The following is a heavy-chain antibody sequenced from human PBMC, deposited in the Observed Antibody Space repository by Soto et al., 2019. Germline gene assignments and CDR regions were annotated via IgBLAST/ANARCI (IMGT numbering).Heavy chain of an antibody. J-gene: IGHJ4*02. V-gene: IGHV4-59*02. Sequence: PSETLSLTCVVSGGSVSNYYWGWMRQPPGKGLEWIGYVHYSGNTYYNPSLKSRVTISVYTSNNQFSLRLTSASAADTAVYFCAKYSYGGFHFDYWGQGTLVTVSS. CDR3: AKYSYGGFHFDY. CDR2: VHYSGNT. CDR1: GGSVSNYY. D-gene: IGHD5-12*01.